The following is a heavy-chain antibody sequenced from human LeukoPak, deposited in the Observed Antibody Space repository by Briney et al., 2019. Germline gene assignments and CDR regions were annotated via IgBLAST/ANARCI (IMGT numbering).Heavy chain of an antibody. V-gene: IGHV3-30*04. D-gene: IGHD4-17*01. CDR1: EFTFSNYA. CDR3: AKDHPDGVD. J-gene: IGHJ4*02. Sequence: GRSLRLSCAASEFTFSNYALHWVRQAPGKGLEWVAVISYDGSNKYYADSVKGRFTISRDNSKNTLYLQMNSLRAEDTAVYYCAKDHPDGVDWGQGTLVTVSS. CDR2: ISYDGSNK.